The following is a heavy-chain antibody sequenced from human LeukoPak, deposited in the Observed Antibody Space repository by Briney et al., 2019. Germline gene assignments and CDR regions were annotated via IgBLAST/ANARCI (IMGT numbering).Heavy chain of an antibody. V-gene: IGHV4-34*01. CDR3: ATKYSRSSEDWFDP. D-gene: IGHD6-6*01. CDR2: INHSGST. CDR1: GGSFSGYY. J-gene: IGHJ5*02. Sequence: KPSETLSLTCAVYGGSFSGYYWSWIRQPPVKGLEWIGEINHSGSTNYNPSLKSRVTISVDTSKNQFSLKLSSVTAADTAVYYCATKYSRSSEDWFDPWGQGTLVTVSS.